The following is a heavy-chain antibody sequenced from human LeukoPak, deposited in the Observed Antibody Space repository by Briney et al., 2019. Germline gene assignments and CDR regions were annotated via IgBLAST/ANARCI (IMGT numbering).Heavy chain of an antibody. CDR2: IRTKANSYAT. CDR1: GFTFSDSA. V-gene: IGHV3-73*01. CDR3: AKDRKIHPGYYGMDV. J-gene: IGHJ6*02. D-gene: IGHD3-16*02. Sequence: PGGSLRLSCAASGFTFSDSAMHWVRQASGRGLEWVGRIRTKANSYATAYAESVKGRFTISRDDSKNTAYLQMNSLRAEDTAVYYCAKDRKIHPGYYGMDVWGQGTTVTVSS.